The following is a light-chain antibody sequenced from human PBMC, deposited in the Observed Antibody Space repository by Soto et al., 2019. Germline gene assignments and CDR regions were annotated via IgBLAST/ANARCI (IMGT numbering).Light chain of an antibody. CDR1: SSNIGNNY. J-gene: IGLJ2*01. CDR3: GTWDSSLSAGV. V-gene: IGLV1-51*01. Sequence: QSVLTQPPSVSAAPGQKVTISCSGSSSNIGNNYLSWYQQLPGTAPKLLIYDNNKRPSGIPDRFSGSKSGTSATLGITGLQSGDEADYYCGTWDSSLSAGVFGGGTKLTAL. CDR2: DNN.